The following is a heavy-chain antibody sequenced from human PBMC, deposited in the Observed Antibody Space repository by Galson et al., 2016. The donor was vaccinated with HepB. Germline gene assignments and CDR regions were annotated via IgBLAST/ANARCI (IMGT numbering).Heavy chain of an antibody. CDR2: ISYDGSKK. Sequence: SLRLSCAASAFTFSSHAMHWVRQAPGKGLEWVAYISYDGSKKDYTDSVKGRFAISRDNAKNTLYLQMNSLRAEDTALYYCAKGGLRFLEWRYRGLPFDYWGQGTLVTVSS. CDR1: AFTFSSHA. V-gene: IGHV3-30*09. D-gene: IGHD3-3*01. CDR3: AKGGLRFLEWRYRGLPFDY. J-gene: IGHJ4*02.